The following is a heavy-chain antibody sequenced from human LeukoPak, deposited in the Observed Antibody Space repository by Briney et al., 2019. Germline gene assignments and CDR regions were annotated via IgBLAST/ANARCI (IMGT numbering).Heavy chain of an antibody. D-gene: IGHD4-17*01. CDR1: GGSIRSGDYY. J-gene: IGHJ6*02. CDR2: IYYSGSA. Sequence: SQTLSLTCTVSGGSIRSGDYYWSWIRQHPGKGLEWIGFIYYSGSAYYNPSLKSRVIISVDTSRTRFSLRLSSVTAADTAVYYCARGQTTVTLLTYYYGMDVWGQGTTVTVSS. V-gene: IGHV4-30-4*01. CDR3: ARGQTTVTLLTYYYGMDV.